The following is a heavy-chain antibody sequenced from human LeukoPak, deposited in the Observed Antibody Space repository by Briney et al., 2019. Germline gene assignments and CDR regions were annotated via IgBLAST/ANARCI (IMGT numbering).Heavy chain of an antibody. Sequence: GGSLRLSCAASGFTFSDHYMDWVRQAPGKGLEWVGRNRNKVASYTTEYAASVKGRFTISRDESKNSLYLQMNSLKIEDTAMYYCKVVPSPHGSDFWGQGTLVTVSS. CDR3: KVVPSPHGSDF. D-gene: IGHD2-2*01. CDR2: NRNKVASYTT. V-gene: IGHV3-72*01. J-gene: IGHJ4*02. CDR1: GFTFSDHY.